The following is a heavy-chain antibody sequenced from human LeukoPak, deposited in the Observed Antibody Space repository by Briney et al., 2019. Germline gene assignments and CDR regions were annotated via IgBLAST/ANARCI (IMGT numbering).Heavy chain of an antibody. Sequence: SETLSLTCTVSGGSLSSYYWSWIRQPPGKGLEWIGYIYYSGSTNYNPSLKSRVTIPVDTSKNQFSLKLSSVTAADTAVYYCARDFVVVVAATPYFDYWGQGTLVTVSS. D-gene: IGHD2-15*01. V-gene: IGHV4-59*01. CDR3: ARDFVVVVAATPYFDY. CDR2: IYYSGST. J-gene: IGHJ4*02. CDR1: GGSLSSYY.